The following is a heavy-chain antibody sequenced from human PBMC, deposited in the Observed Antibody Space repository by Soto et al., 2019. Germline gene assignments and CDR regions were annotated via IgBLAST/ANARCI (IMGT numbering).Heavy chain of an antibody. V-gene: IGHV1-69*12. D-gene: IGHD2-21*02. Sequence: QVQLVQSGAEVKKPGSSVKVSCKASGGTFSSYAISWVRQAPGQGLEWMGGIIPIFGTANYAQKFQGRVPITADESTRTAYMELSSLRSEDTAVYYCANGCGGDCSRPGTWFDPWGQGTLVTVSS. CDR2: IIPIFGTA. J-gene: IGHJ5*02. CDR3: ANGCGGDCSRPGTWFDP. CDR1: GGTFSSYA.